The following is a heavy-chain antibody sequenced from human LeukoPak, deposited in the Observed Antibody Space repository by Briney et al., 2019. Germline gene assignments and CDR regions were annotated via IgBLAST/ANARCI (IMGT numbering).Heavy chain of an antibody. Sequence: GGSLRLSCAASGFTFSSYSRNWVRQAPGKGLEWVSSISSSSSYIYYADSVKGRFTISRDNAKNSLYLQMNSLRAEDTAVYYCARDPSPPTGYDFWSGYRYFDYWGQGTLVTVSS. D-gene: IGHD3/OR15-3a*01. CDR2: ISSSSSYI. CDR1: GFTFSSYS. V-gene: IGHV3-21*01. CDR3: ARDPSPPTGYDFWSGYRYFDY. J-gene: IGHJ4*02.